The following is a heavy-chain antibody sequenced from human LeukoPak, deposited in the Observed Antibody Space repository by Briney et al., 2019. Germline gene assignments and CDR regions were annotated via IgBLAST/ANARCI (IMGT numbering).Heavy chain of an antibody. CDR1: GGSFSGYY. V-gene: IGHV4-34*01. CDR2: INHSGST. Sequence: PSETLSLTCAVYGGSFSGYYWSWIRQPPGKGLEWIGEINHSGSTDYNPSLKGRVTISVDTSKNQFSLKLSSVTAADTAVYYCARGQTHYYYYYYYMDVWGKGTTVTVSS. CDR3: ARGQTHYYYYYYYMDV. J-gene: IGHJ6*03.